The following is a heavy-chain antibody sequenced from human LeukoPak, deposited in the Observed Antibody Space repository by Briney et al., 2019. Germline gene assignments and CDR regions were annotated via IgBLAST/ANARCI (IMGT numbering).Heavy chain of an antibody. CDR1: GFTFSSYG. CDR3: AKGRAAAGTGYFDY. J-gene: IGHJ4*02. Sequence: PGRSLRLPCAASGFTFSSYGMHWVRQAPGKGLEWVAVISYDGSNKYYADSVKGRFTISRDNSKNTLYLQMNSLRAEDTAVYYCAKGRAAAGTGYFDYWGQGTLVTVSS. CDR2: ISYDGSNK. V-gene: IGHV3-30*18. D-gene: IGHD6-13*01.